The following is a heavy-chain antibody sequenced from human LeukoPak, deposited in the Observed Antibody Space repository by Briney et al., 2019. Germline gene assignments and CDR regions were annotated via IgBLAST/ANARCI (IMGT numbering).Heavy chain of an antibody. J-gene: IGHJ3*02. D-gene: IGHD1-26*01. V-gene: IGHV3-23*01. CDR3: ARSSPLVGATGQTEAFDI. CDR2: ISGSGGST. CDR1: EFTFSSRA. Sequence: GGSLRLSCAASEFTFSSRAMIWVRQAPGKGLEWVSAISGSGGSTYYADSVKGRFTISRDNSKNTLYLQMNSLRAEDTAVYYCARSSPLVGATGQTEAFDIWGQGTMVTVSS.